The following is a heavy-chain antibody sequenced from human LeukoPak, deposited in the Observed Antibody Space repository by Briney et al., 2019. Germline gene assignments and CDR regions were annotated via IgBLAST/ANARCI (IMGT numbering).Heavy chain of an antibody. J-gene: IGHJ4*02. V-gene: IGHV4-39*07. CDR1: GGSISSTDYY. CDR3: ARDPHCRSSNCHFDF. CDR2: IYYSGST. D-gene: IGHD2-2*01. Sequence: PSETLSLTCTVSGGSISSTDYYWGWIRQAPGKGLEWIGSIYYSGSTYYNPSLKSRVTMSVDKSKNQFSLTLSSVTAADTAFYYCARDPHCRSSNCHFDFWGQGTLVIVSS.